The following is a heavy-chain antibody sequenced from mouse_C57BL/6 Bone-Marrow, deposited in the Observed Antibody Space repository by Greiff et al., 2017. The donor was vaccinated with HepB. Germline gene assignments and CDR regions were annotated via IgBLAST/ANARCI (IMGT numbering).Heavy chain of an antibody. J-gene: IGHJ3*01. V-gene: IGHV5-4*01. CDR1: GFTFSSYA. CDR3: ARDRLSSAWFAY. D-gene: IGHD1-1*01. Sequence: DVKLVESGGGLVKPGGSLKLSCAASGFTFSSYAMSWVRQTPEKRLEWVATISDGGSYTYYPDNVKGRFTISRDNAKNNLYLQMSNLKSEDTAMYYCARDRLSSAWFAYWGQGTLVTVSA. CDR2: ISDGGSYT.